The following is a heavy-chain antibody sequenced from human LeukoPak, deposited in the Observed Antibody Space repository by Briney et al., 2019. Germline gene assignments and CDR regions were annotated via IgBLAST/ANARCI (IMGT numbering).Heavy chain of an antibody. CDR3: AREPAPSYYDSSGSTGDAFDI. Sequence: ASVKVSCKASGYTFTNYDINWVRQASGQGLEWMGWLNPNSGNTAYARKFQGRVTITRSTSISTAYMELSSLRSEDTAVYYCAREPAPSYYDSSGSTGDAFDIWGQGTMVTVSS. V-gene: IGHV1-8*03. D-gene: IGHD3-22*01. CDR2: LNPNSGNT. CDR1: GYTFTNYD. J-gene: IGHJ3*02.